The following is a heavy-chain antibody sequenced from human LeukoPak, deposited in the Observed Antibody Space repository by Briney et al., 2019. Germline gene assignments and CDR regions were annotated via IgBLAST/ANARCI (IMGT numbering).Heavy chain of an antibody. V-gene: IGHV3-23*01. D-gene: IGHD4-11*01. CDR2: ISGSGGST. CDR3: ARDSYSKNDY. J-gene: IGHJ4*02. CDR1: GFTFSSYA. Sequence: LTGGSLRLSCAASGFTFSSYAMSWVRQAPGKGLEWVSAISGSGGSTYYADSVKGRFTISRDNSKNTLCLQMNSLRAEDTAVYFCARDSYSKNDYWGQGTLVTVSS.